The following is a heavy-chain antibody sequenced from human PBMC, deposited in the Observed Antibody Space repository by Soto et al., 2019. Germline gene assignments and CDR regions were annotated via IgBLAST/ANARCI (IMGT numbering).Heavy chain of an antibody. CDR2: VTGRSSST. Sequence: EVRLLESGGGLVQPGGSLRLSCVASGFTFSNYAMSWVRQAPGKGLEWVSVVTGRSSSTYYADSVEGRFIISRDTSRNTLFLQLNSLGAEDTAVYYCTKHLPSKKIQRGCADAFHIWGQGTILTVSS. CDR3: TKHLPSKKIQRGCADAFHI. CDR1: GFTFSNYA. D-gene: IGHD2-21*01. J-gene: IGHJ3*02. V-gene: IGHV3-23*01.